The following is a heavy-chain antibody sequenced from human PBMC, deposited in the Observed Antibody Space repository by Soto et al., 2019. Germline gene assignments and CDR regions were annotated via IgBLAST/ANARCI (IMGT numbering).Heavy chain of an antibody. CDR1: GYSISSGYY. CDR2: FFHRGNS. CDR3: ARGGGKPYFNY. D-gene: IGHD3-16*01. V-gene: IGHV4-38-2*01. J-gene: IGHJ4*02. Sequence: SETLSLTCGVSGYSISSGYYWGWIRQPPGKGLEWIGSFFHRGNSYYNPSLKSRVTMSVDTSQNKFSLKLSSVTAADTALYYCARGGGKPYFNYWGQGTLVTVS.